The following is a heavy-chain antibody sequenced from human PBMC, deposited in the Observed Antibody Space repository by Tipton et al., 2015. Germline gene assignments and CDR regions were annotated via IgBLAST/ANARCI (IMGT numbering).Heavy chain of an antibody. V-gene: IGHV3-23*01. J-gene: IGHJ2*01. CDR1: YH. Sequence: YHWSWVRQAPGKGLEWVSAITGSGGSTYSADSVKGRFTISKDNSKNTLYLQMNSLRPEDTAIYYCAKGAVVVAATGWYFDLWGRGTLVTVSS. CDR3: AKGAVVVAATGWYFDL. CDR2: ITGSGGST. D-gene: IGHD2-15*01.